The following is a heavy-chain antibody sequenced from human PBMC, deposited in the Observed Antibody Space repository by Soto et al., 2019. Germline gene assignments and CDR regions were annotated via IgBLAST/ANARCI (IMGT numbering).Heavy chain of an antibody. CDR2: IYYSGST. V-gene: IGHV4-30-4*01. D-gene: IGHD3-22*01. CDR1: GGSISRCDYY. CDR3: ARGTMIVVAIDY. Sequence: TLSRTCTVSGGSISRCDYYWSWIRQPPGKGLEWIGYIYYSGSTYYNPSLKSRVTISVDTSKNQFSLKLSSVTAADTAVYYCARGTMIVVAIDYWGQGTLVTVSS. J-gene: IGHJ4*02.